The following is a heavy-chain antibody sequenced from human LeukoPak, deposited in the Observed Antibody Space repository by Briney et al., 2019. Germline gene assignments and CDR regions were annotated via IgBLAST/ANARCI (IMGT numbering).Heavy chain of an antibody. J-gene: IGHJ4*02. Sequence: ASVKVSCKASGYTFTSYGISWVRQAPGQGLEWMGWISAYNGNTNYAQKLQGRVTMTTDTSTSTAYMELRSLRSDDTAVYYCAIPQRPGYSSSWYLANWGLGTLVTVSS. CDR2: ISAYNGNT. V-gene: IGHV1-18*01. CDR3: AIPQRPGYSSSWYLAN. D-gene: IGHD6-13*01. CDR1: GYTFTSYG.